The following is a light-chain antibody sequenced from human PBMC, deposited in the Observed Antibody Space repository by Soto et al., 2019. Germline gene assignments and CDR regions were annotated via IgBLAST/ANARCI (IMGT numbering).Light chain of an antibody. CDR2: DVS. CDR3: SSYTSSRTYV. J-gene: IGLJ1*01. Sequence: QSALTQPASVSGSPGQSITISCTGTSSDVGGYNYVFWYQQHPGKAPKLMIYDVSDRPSGVSNRFSGSKSGNTASLTISGLQSEDEADYYCSSYTSSRTYVFGTGTKVTVL. V-gene: IGLV2-14*01. CDR1: SSDVGGYNY.